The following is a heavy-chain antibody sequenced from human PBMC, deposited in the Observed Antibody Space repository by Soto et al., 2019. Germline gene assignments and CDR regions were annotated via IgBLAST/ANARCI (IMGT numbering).Heavy chain of an antibody. CDR1: GGSLSSSNW. J-gene: IGHJ4*01. V-gene: IGHV4-4*02. CDR2: IFYSGST. CDR3: VHHGRAPYYHDC. Sequence: SETLSLTCAVSGGSLSSSNWWSRVRPPPGKALEWLGEIFYSGSTKYNPSLNSRVTISADRSKNHLSLRLSSVTAADTAVYYCVHHGRAPYYHDCWGQGIVVTVSS.